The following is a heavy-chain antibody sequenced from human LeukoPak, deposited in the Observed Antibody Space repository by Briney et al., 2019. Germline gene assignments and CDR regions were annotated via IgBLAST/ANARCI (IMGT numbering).Heavy chain of an antibody. CDR3: ARVGSSGYYSVDY. Sequence: PSQTLSLTCTVSGGSISSGGYYWSWIRQHPGKGLECIGYIYYSGSTYYNPSLKSRVTISVDTSKNQFSLKLSSVTAADTAVYYCARVGSSGYYSVDYWGQGTLVTVSS. CDR1: GGSISSGGYY. CDR2: IYYSGST. D-gene: IGHD3-22*01. V-gene: IGHV4-31*03. J-gene: IGHJ4*02.